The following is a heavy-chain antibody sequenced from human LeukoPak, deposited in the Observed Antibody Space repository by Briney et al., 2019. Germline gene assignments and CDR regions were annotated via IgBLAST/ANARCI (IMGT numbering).Heavy chain of an antibody. Sequence: ASMKVSCKASGYTFTGYYMHWVRQAPGQGLEWMGWINPNSGGTNYAQKFQGRVTMTRDTSISTAYMELSRLRSDDTAVYYCARGNYYDSSGYSLRFDYWGQGTLVTVSS. D-gene: IGHD3-22*01. CDR1: GYTFTGYY. CDR2: INPNSGGT. V-gene: IGHV1-2*02. J-gene: IGHJ4*02. CDR3: ARGNYYDSSGYSLRFDY.